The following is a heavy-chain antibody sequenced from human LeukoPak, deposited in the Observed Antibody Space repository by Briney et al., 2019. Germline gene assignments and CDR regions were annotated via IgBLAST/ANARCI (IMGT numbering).Heavy chain of an antibody. Sequence: PGGSLRLSCAASGFTVSSNYMSWVRQAPGKGLEWVSVIYSGGSTYYADSVKGRFTISRDNSKNTLFLQMNSLRAEDTAVYYCAKVTGPRRYYSDRSGYRPYYFDYWGQGTLVTVSS. V-gene: IGHV3-53*01. CDR1: GFTVSSNY. D-gene: IGHD3-22*01. CDR3: AKVTGPRRYYSDRSGYRPYYFDY. J-gene: IGHJ4*02. CDR2: IYSGGST.